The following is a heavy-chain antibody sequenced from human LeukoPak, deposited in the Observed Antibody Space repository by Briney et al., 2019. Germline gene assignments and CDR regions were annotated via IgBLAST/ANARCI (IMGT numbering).Heavy chain of an antibody. V-gene: IGHV3-21*01. J-gene: IGHJ3*02. CDR1: GFTFSSYS. D-gene: IGHD1-26*01. CDR3: ARRIVGATGGAFDI. CDR2: IDESSSYI. Sequence: GGSLRLSCAASGFTFSSYSMNWVRQAPGKGLEWVSSIDESSSYIYYADSVKGRFTISRDNAKNSLYLQMNSLRAEDTAVYYCARRIVGATGGAFDIWGQGTMVTVSS.